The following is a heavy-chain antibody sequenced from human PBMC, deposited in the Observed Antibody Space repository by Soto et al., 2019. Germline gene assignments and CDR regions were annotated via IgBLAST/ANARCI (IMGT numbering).Heavy chain of an antibody. CDR2: ISAYTDNP. CDR3: ARVIPGAEAWFGP. J-gene: IGHJ5*02. V-gene: IGHV1-18*01. Sequence: QVQLVQSGGEVKKPGASVKVSCKASGYTFTNYGVTCVRQAPGQGLEWMGWISAYTDNPNYAQKDQGRVTMTIDTSTTKAYMDLRSLTSDDTAVYYCARVIPGAEAWFGPWGQGTLVTVAS. D-gene: IGHD2-2*01. CDR1: GYTFTNYG.